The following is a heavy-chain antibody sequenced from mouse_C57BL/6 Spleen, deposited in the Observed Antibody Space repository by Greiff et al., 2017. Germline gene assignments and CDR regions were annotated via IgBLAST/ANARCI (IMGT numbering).Heavy chain of an antibody. D-gene: IGHD1-1*01. Sequence: QVQLQQPGAELVRPGTSVKLSCKASGYTFTSYWMHWVKQRPGQGLEWIGVIDPSDSYTNYNQKFKGKATLTVDTSSSTAYMQLSSLTSEDAAVYCCANGRYGSSYVAWFAYWGQGTLVTVSA. CDR2: IDPSDSYT. J-gene: IGHJ3*01. V-gene: IGHV1-59*01. CDR3: ANGRYGSSYVAWFAY. CDR1: GYTFTSYW.